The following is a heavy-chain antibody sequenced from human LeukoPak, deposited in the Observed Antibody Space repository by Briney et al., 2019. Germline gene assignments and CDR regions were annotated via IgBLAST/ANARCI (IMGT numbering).Heavy chain of an antibody. CDR3: ARERGTGYCSSTSCYTAFDY. D-gene: IGHD2-2*02. CDR2: IYTSGST. CDR1: GGSISSGSYY. Sequence: PSQTLSLTCTVSGGSISSGSYYWSWIRQPAGKGLEWIGRIYTSGSTNYNPSLKSRVTISVDTSKNQFSLKLSSVTAADTAVYYCARERGTGYCSSTSCYTAFDYWGQGTLVTVSS. J-gene: IGHJ4*02. V-gene: IGHV4-61*02.